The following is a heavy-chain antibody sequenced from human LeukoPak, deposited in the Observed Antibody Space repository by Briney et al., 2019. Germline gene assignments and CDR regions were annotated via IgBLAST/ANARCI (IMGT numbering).Heavy chain of an antibody. CDR2: IYYSGST. Sequence: PSGTLSLTCTVSGGSISSYYWSWIRQPPGKGLEWIGYIYYSGSTNYNPSLKSRVTISVDTSKNQFSLKLSSVTAADTAVYYCARAHRWFGVDYWGQGTLVTVSS. CDR3: ARAHRWFGVDY. CDR1: GGSISSYY. J-gene: IGHJ4*02. D-gene: IGHD3-10*01. V-gene: IGHV4-59*01.